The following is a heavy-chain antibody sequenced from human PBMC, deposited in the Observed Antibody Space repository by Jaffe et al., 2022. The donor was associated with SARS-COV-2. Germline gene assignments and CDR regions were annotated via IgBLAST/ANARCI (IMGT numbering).Heavy chain of an antibody. Sequence: EVQLVESGGGLVKPGGSLRLSCAASGFTFSNAWMSWVRQAPGKGLEWVGRIKSKTDGGTTDYAAPVKGRFTISRDDSKNTLYLQMNSLKTEDTAVYYCTSSGGYRNYYYYYGMDVWGQGTTVTVSS. CDR1: GFTFSNAW. D-gene: IGHD3-22*01. CDR3: TSSGGYRNYYYYYGMDV. V-gene: IGHV3-15*01. CDR2: IKSKTDGGTT. J-gene: IGHJ6*02.